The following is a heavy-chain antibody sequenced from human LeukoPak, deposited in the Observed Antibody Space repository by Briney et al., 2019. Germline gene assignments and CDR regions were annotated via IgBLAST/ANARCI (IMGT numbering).Heavy chain of an antibody. CDR1: GFTFSSYG. V-gene: IGHV3-30*02. D-gene: IGHD3-10*01. CDR2: IRYDGSNK. J-gene: IGHJ4*02. CDR3: AKDWSPYGSGSYALDY. Sequence: GGSLRLSCAASGFTFSSYGMHWVRQAPGKGLEWVAFIRYDGSNKYYADSVKGRFTISRDNSKNTLYLQMNSLRAEDTAVYYCAKDWSPYGSGSYALDYWGQGTLVTVSS.